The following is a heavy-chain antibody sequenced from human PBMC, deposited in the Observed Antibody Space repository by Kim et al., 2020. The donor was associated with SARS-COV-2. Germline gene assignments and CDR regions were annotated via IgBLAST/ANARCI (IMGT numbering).Heavy chain of an antibody. J-gene: IGHJ4*02. Sequence: ADSVKGRFTISRDNSKNTLYLQMNSLRAEDTAVYYCASLGSRAGVGYFDYWGQGTLVTVSS. CDR3: ASLGSRAGVGYFDY. D-gene: IGHD3-10*01. V-gene: IGHV3-30*01.